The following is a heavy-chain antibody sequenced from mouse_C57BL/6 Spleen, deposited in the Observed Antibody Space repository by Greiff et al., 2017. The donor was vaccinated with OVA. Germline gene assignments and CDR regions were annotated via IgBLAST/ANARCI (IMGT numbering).Heavy chain of an antibody. CDR2: IYPGDGAT. Sequence: VKLVESGAELVKPGASVKISCKASGYAFSSYWMNWVKQRPGKGLEWIGQIYPGDGATNYNGKFKGKATLTADKSSSTAYMQLSSLTSEDSAVYFCARYEVTTPWFAYWGQGTLVTVSA. D-gene: IGHD2-2*01. J-gene: IGHJ3*01. CDR1: GYAFSSYW. V-gene: IGHV1-80*01. CDR3: ARYEVTTPWFAY.